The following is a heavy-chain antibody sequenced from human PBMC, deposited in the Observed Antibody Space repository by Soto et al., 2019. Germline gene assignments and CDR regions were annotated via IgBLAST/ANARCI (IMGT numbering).Heavy chain of an antibody. J-gene: IGHJ6*02. CDR1: GFTFSDYY. Sequence: NPGGSLRLSCAASGFTFSDYYMSWIRQAPGKGLEWVSYISSSGSTIYYADSVKGRFTISRDNAKNSLYLQMNSLRAEDTAVYYCARSLGALNYYYYYGMAVWGQGTTVTVSS. CDR2: ISSSGSTI. V-gene: IGHV3-11*01. CDR3: ARSLGALNYYYYYGMAV.